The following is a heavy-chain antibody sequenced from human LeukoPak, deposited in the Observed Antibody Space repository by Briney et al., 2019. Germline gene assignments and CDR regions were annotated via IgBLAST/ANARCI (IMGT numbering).Heavy chain of an antibody. CDR2: MFYSGYT. CDR1: GASISRTTYY. V-gene: IGHV4-39*07. D-gene: IGHD7-27*01. J-gene: IGHJ4*02. Sequence: PSETLSLTCTVSGASISRTTYYWGWFRQPPGKGLEWIATMFYSGYTYYNPSLKSRVTISTDTSENQVSLKLSFVTAADTALYYCAKEPTGDKSFDSWGQGTLVTVSS. CDR3: AKEPTGDKSFDS.